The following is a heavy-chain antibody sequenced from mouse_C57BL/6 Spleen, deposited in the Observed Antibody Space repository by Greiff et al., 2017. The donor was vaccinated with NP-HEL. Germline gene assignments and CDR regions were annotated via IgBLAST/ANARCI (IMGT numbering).Heavy chain of an antibody. J-gene: IGHJ1*03. V-gene: IGHV1-69*01. CDR3: ARSHTPSYGSSYWYFDV. CDR2: IDPSDSYT. Sequence: QVQLQQPGAELVMPGASVKLSCKASGYTFTSYWMHWVKQRPGQGLEWIGEIDPSDSYTNYNQQFKGKSTLTVDKSSSTAYMQLSSLTSEDSAVYYCARSHTPSYGSSYWYFDVWGTGTTVTVSS. D-gene: IGHD1-1*01. CDR1: GYTFTSYW.